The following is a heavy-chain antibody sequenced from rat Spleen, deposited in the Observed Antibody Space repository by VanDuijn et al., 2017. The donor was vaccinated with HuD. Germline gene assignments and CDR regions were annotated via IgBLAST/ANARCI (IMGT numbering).Heavy chain of an antibody. CDR2: ISTGGGNT. Sequence: EVQLVESGGGLVQPGRPLKISCADSGINFSNFDMAWVRQAPTRGLEWIASISTGGGNTYYRDSVKGRFTISRDDAKNTQYLQMDSLRSEDTATYYCAKKGDWGQGVMVTVSS. CDR3: AKKGD. J-gene: IGHJ2*01. V-gene: IGHV5S13*01. CDR1: GINFSNFD.